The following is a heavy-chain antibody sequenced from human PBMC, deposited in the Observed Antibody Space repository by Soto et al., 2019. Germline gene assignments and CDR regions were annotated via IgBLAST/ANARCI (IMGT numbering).Heavy chain of an antibody. J-gene: IGHJ3*02. CDR2: IYSNGQS. CDR3: ARDRDNDSVFDI. Sequence: LRLSCAASGVTVSKNYMSWVRQASGKGLEWVSVIYSNGQSYYADSVKGRLTISRDNSKNMLYLEMNSLRVEDTAMYYCARDRDNDSVFDIWGQGTMVTVSS. D-gene: IGHD3-10*01. CDR1: GVTVSKNY. V-gene: IGHV3-53*01.